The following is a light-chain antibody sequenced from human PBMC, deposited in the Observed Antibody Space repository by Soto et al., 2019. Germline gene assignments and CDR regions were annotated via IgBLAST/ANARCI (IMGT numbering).Light chain of an antibody. J-gene: IGKJ1*01. CDR2: ATS. V-gene: IGKV1-5*03. Sequence: DIKMTQSPSALSASVGDRVTITCRASQSIGGWLAWYQQKAGKAPKVLIYATSTLQSGVPSRFSGSGSGTQFTLTISSLQPDDSATYSCQQYNTWWTFGQGTKVEIK. CDR1: QSIGGW. CDR3: QQYNTWWT.